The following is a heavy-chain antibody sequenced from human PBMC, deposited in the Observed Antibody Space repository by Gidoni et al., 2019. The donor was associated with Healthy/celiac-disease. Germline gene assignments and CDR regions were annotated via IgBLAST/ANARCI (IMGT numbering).Heavy chain of an antibody. CDR1: GGTFSSYT. CDR3: ARTGYYDSSGYYYLGFDY. V-gene: IGHV1-69*02. J-gene: IGHJ4*02. D-gene: IGHD3-22*01. CDR2: IIPILGIA. Sequence: QVQLVQSRAEVKKPGSSVKVSCKASGGTFSSYTISWVRQAPGQGLEWMGRIIPILGIANDAQKFQGRVTITADKSTSTAYMELSSLRSEDTAVYYCARTGYYDSSGYYYLGFDYWGQGTLVTVSS.